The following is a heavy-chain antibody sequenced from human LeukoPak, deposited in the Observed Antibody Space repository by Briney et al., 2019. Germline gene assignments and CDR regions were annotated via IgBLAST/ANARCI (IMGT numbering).Heavy chain of an antibody. CDR1: GFSLSTSGMC. V-gene: IGHV2-70*11. CDR2: IVWDDDK. CDR3: ARIRAGPDYFDY. Sequence: SGPTLVKPTQTLTLTCTFSGFSLSTSGMCVNWIRQPPGKALEWLARIVWDDDKYYSTSLKTRLTISKDTSKNQVVLTMTNMDPVDTATYYCARIRAGPDYFDYWGQGALVTVSS. J-gene: IGHJ4*02.